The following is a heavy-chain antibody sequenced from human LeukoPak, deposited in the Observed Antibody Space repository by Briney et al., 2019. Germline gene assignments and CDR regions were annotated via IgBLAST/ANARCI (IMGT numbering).Heavy chain of an antibody. CDR2: LFNNGST. D-gene: IGHD3-10*01. CDR3: ARIWFGLRRLYYFDY. Sequence: SETLSLTCTVSGGSISSYYWSWIRQPPGKGLERIGYLFNNGSTNYNPSLKSRVTLSVGTSKNQFSLKVTSVTAADTAVYFCARIWFGLRRLYYFDYWGQGTLVTVSS. J-gene: IGHJ4*02. V-gene: IGHV4-59*01. CDR1: GGSISSYY.